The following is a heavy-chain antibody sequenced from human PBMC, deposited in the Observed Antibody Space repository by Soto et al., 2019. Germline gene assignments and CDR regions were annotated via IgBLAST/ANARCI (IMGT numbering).Heavy chain of an antibody. J-gene: IGHJ5*02. CDR1: GYTFTDSY. V-gene: IGHV1-2*02. Sequence: QVQLVQSGAEVKKPGASVKVSCKASGYTFTDSYIQWVRQAPGQGLEWLGWINPNSGGTHYSDRFQARVTMTRDTSIRTAYMELSRLRSDDTAVYYCAREHDDSSGLKAWCQGTVVTVSS. CDR3: AREHDDSSGLKA. CDR2: INPNSGGT. D-gene: IGHD6-25*01.